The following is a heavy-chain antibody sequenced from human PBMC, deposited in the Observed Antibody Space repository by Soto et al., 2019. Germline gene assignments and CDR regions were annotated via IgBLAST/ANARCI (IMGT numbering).Heavy chain of an antibody. CDR3: AREMATTFDAFDI. D-gene: IGHD1-1*01. CDR1: GGSISSGVYS. Sequence: SETLSLTCAVSGGSISSGVYSWSWIRHPPGNGLEWIGYIYHIGSTYYKPSLKSRVTISVYRSKNQFSLKLSSVTAADTAVYYCAREMATTFDAFDIWGPRPMLTVS. J-gene: IGHJ3*02. V-gene: IGHV4-30-2*01. CDR2: IYHIGST.